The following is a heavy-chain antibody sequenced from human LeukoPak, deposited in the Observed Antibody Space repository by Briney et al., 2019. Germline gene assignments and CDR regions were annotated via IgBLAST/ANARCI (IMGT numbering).Heavy chain of an antibody. CDR3: ARPDGVDYYYGMDV. CDR2: IIPILGIA. V-gene: IGHV1-69*04. J-gene: IGHJ6*02. Sequence: ASVTVSCKASGGTFSSYAISWVRQAPGQGLEWRGRIIPILGIANYAQKFQGRVTITADKSTSTAYMELSSLRSEDTAVYYCARPDGVDYYYGMDVWGQGTTVTVSS. D-gene: IGHD2-15*01. CDR1: GGTFSSYA.